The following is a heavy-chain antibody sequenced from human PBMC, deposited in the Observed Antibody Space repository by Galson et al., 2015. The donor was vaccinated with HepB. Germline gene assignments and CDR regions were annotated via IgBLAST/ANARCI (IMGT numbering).Heavy chain of an antibody. V-gene: IGHV3-30-3*01. J-gene: IGHJ6*02. CDR2: ISYDGSKR. CDR3: ARVASRDPDIIGYWYYYDFYAMDV. Sequence: SLRLSCAASGFAFSSYAIHWVRQAPGKGLEWVAGISYDGSKRYYADSVKGRFTIPRDDSNNMLNLQMNSRGAEDTAVYFCARVASRDPDIIGYWYYYDFYAMDVWGQGTTVTVSS. CDR1: GFAFSSYA. D-gene: IGHD3-22*01.